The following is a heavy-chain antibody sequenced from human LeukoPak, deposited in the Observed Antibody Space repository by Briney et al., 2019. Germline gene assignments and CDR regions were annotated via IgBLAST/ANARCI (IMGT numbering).Heavy chain of an antibody. CDR1: GFTFSTYW. J-gene: IGHJ5*02. CDR2: INSDGSST. CDR3: ARDIGYCSDGSCYQNWFDP. D-gene: IGHD2-15*01. Sequence: PGGSLRLSCAASGFTFSTYWMHWVRHAPRKGLVCVSRINSDGSSTTYADSVKGRFTISRDNAKNTLYLQMNSLRAEDTAVYYCARDIGYCSDGSCYQNWFDPWGQGTLVTVSS. V-gene: IGHV3-74*01.